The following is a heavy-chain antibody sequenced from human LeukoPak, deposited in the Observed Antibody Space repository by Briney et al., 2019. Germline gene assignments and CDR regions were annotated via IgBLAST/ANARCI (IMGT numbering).Heavy chain of an antibody. CDR2: TKTNSGGT. CDR3: VRQEYPPLLGNWFVP. V-gene: IGHV1-2*02. Sequence: ASGKLSCTAAGSTFTGYYMHWGRQAPGQGRERLGGTKTNSGGTNYTQKFRGRVSMTRDTSISTVYMGLTRVRSDDTPVYYCVRQEYPPLLGNWFVPWGQGTLVTVSS. J-gene: IGHJ5*02. D-gene: IGHD2-2*01. CDR1: GSTFTGYY.